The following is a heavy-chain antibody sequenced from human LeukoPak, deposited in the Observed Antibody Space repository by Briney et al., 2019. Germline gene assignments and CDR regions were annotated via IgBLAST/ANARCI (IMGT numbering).Heavy chain of an antibody. CDR1: GGSISSYY. Sequence: SETLSLTCTVSGGSISSYYWSWIRQPPGKGLEWIGYIYYSGSTNYNPSLKSRVTISVDTSKNQFSLKLSSVTAADTAVYYCARESGYYYDSSGLLGGFDPWGQGTLVTVSS. J-gene: IGHJ5*02. CDR2: IYYSGST. V-gene: IGHV4-59*01. D-gene: IGHD3-22*01. CDR3: ARESGYYYDSSGLLGGFDP.